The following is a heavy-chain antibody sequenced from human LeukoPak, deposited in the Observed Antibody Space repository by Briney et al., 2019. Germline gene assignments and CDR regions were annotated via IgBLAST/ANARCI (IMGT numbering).Heavy chain of an antibody. CDR2: INPNSGGT. CDR3: ARARDTANDY. J-gene: IGHJ4*02. D-gene: IGHD5-18*01. V-gene: IGHV1-2*02. Sequence: GASVKVSCKASGYTFTGYYIHWVRQAPGQGLELMGWINPNSGGTNYAQKFQGRVTMTRDTSISTAYMELSRLRSDDTAVYYCARARDTANDYWGQGTLVTVSS. CDR1: GYTFTGYY.